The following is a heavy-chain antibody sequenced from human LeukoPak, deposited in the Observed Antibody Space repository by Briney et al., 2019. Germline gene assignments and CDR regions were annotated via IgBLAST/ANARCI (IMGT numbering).Heavy chain of an antibody. CDR2: IYTSGST. Sequence: SETLSLTCTVSGGSISSYYWSWIRQPAGKGLEWIGRIYTSGSTNYNPSLKSRVTISVDKSKNQFSLKLYSVTAADTAVYYCASASSGYCSSTTCYATFDCWGQGTLVTVSS. J-gene: IGHJ5*01. CDR1: GGSISSYY. D-gene: IGHD2-2*01. V-gene: IGHV4-4*07. CDR3: ASASSGYCSSTTCYATFDC.